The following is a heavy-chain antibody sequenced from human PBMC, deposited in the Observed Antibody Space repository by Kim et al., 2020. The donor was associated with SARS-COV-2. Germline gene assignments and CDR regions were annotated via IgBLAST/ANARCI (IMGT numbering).Heavy chain of an antibody. CDR2: IDPGDGKP. Sequence: ASVKVSCKVSGYTLSELSIHWVRQAPGKGLEWMGGIDPGDGKPTYAQKVQGRVTMTDDTSTDTAYMELSRLTSEDTAMYYCATIGYERSGYYYAFDYWG. J-gene: IGHJ4*01. CDR1: GYTLSELS. CDR3: ATIGYERSGYYYAFDY. D-gene: IGHD3-22*01. V-gene: IGHV1-24*01.